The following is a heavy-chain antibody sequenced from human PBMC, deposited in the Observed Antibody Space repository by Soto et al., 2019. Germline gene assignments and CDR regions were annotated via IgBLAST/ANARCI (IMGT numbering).Heavy chain of an antibody. V-gene: IGHV3-23*01. J-gene: IGHJ3*01. CDR3: AKGKSSNYVSHAFDV. Sequence: GGSLRLSXAASGFNLNTYAMSWVRQPPGKGLEWVSGISGGGGSIHYVDSVKGRFTISRDNSKNTLYLQMNSLRGEDTAVYYCAKGKSSNYVSHAFDVWGQGTMVTVSS. CDR1: GFNLNTYA. D-gene: IGHD3-10*02. CDR2: ISGGGGSI.